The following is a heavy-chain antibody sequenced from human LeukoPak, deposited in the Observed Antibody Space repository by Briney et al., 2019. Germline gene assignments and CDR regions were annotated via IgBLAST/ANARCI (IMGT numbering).Heavy chain of an antibody. Sequence: SETLSLTCTVSGYSISSGYYWGWIRQPPGKGLEWIGTIYHSGSTYCNPSLRSRVTISVDTSKNQFSLNLRSVTAADTAVYYCARVNRYSGSLGGIYYFDYWGQGTLVTVSS. CDR1: GYSISSGYY. J-gene: IGHJ4*02. CDR3: ARVNRYSGSLGGIYYFDY. D-gene: IGHD5-12*01. V-gene: IGHV4-38-2*02. CDR2: IYHSGST.